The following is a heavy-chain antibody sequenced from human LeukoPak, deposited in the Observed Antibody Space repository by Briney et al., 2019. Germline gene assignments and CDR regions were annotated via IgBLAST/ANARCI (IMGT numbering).Heavy chain of an antibody. Sequence: SETLSLTWAVYGGSFSGYYWSWIRQPPGKGLEWIGEINHSGSTNYNPSLKSRVTISVDTSKNQFSLKLSSVTAADTAVYYCASSYDYVWGSYRPPYFDYWGQGTLVTVSS. CDR1: GGSFSGYY. V-gene: IGHV4-34*01. J-gene: IGHJ4*02. D-gene: IGHD3-16*02. CDR3: ASSYDYVWGSYRPPYFDY. CDR2: INHSGST.